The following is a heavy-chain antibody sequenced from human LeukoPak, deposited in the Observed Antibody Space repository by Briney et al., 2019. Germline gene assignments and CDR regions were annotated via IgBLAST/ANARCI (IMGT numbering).Heavy chain of an antibody. V-gene: IGHV4-59*08. J-gene: IGHJ4*02. Sequence: SETLSLTCTVSGGSISSYYWSWIRQPPGKGLEWIGYIYYSGSTNYNPSLKSRVTISVDTSKNQFSLKLSSVTAADTAVYYCARLSSPGHFDYWGQGTLVTVSS. D-gene: IGHD6-13*01. CDR2: IYYSGST. CDR1: GGSISSYY. CDR3: ARLSSPGHFDY.